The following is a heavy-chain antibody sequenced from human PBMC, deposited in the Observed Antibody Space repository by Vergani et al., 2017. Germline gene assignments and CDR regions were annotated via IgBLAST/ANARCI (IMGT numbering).Heavy chain of an antibody. D-gene: IGHD4-17*01. Sequence: QVQLQQWGAGLLKPSETLSLTCAVYGGSFSGYYWSWIRQPPGQGLEWIGEINHSGSTNYNPSLKSRVTISVYTSKNQFPLKLISVTAADTAVYYCARNPLRGMDVWGKGTTVTVSS. CDR2: INHSGST. CDR1: GGSFSGYY. CDR3: ARNPLRGMDV. V-gene: IGHV4-34*01. J-gene: IGHJ6*04.